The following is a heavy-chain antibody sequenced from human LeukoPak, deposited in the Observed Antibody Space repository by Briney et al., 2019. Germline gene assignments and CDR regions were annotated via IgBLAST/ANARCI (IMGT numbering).Heavy chain of an antibody. CDR2: INSDGSIT. CDR1: GFNFTTYW. CDR3: ARDAVDTANAV. V-gene: IGHV3-74*01. D-gene: IGHD5-18*01. J-gene: IGHJ6*02. Sequence: GGSLRLSCAASGFNFTTYWMHWVRQAPGKGLVWVSHINSDGSITSYADSVKGRFTISRDNAKNTLYLQMNSLRAEDTAVYYCARDAVDTANAVWGQGTTVTVSS.